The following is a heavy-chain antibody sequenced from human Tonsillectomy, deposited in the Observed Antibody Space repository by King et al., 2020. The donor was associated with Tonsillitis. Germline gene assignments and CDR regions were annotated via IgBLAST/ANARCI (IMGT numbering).Heavy chain of an antibody. CDR1: GFTFTNAW. CDR3: TPSYTHWYHWYFDL. V-gene: IGHV3-15*01. Sequence: VQLVESGGGLVKPGGSLRLSCAASGFTFTNAWMTWVRQVPGKGLEWVGRINTRAAGVTTDYAAPVRGRFTISRDDSKDTLYLQMNSLRTEDTAVYYCTPSYTHWYHWYFDLWGRGTLVTVSS. D-gene: IGHD2-2*02. J-gene: IGHJ2*01. CDR2: INTRAAGVTT.